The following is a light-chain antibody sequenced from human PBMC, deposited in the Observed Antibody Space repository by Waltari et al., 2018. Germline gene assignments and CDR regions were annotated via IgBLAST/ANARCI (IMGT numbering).Light chain of an antibody. CDR1: QSVSSH. CDR3: QQYNAWPPA. J-gene: IGKJ1*01. CDR2: GAS. Sequence: EIVITQSPATLSVSLGESATLSCRASQSVSSHLAWYQQKPGQAPRLLIYGASTGATGIPARFSGSGSRTDFTLTIRSLQSEDSAVYFCQQYNAWPPAFGQGTKVEIK. V-gene: IGKV3-15*01.